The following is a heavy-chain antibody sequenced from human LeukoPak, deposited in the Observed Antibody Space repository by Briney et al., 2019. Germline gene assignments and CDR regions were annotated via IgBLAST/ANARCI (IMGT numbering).Heavy chain of an antibody. J-gene: IGHJ3*01. CDR3: ARDDYYDSSAYRENPFDV. CDR2: IIPILGTT. D-gene: IGHD3-22*01. Sequence: SVKVSCKASGDTFSSYAISWLRQPPGQGLEGMGGIIPILGTTNYAQKFQGRVTITADESTSTLYMELRRLRSEDTAIYYCARDDYYDSSAYRENPFDVWGQGTMVTVSS. V-gene: IGHV1-69*13. CDR1: GDTFSSYA.